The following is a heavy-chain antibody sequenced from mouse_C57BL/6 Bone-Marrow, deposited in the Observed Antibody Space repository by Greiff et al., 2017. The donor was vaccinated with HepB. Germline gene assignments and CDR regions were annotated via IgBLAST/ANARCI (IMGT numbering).Heavy chain of an antibody. Sequence: EVKLMESGPGMVKPSQSLSLTCTVTGYSITSGYDWHWIRHFPGNKLEWMGYISYSGSTNYNPSLKSRISITHDTSKNHFFLKLNSVTTEDTATYYCARDSDDGYYVYFDYWGQGTTLTVSS. CDR1: GYSITSGYD. CDR2: ISYSGST. CDR3: ARDSDDGYYVYFDY. J-gene: IGHJ2*01. D-gene: IGHD2-3*01. V-gene: IGHV3-1*01.